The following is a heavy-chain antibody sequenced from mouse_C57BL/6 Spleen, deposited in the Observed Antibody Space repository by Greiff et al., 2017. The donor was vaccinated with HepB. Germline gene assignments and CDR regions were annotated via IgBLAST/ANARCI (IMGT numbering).Heavy chain of an antibody. CDR1: GFTFSSYG. V-gene: IGHV5-6*01. D-gene: IGHD1-1*01. CDR3: ARGITTVVDVYFDY. CDR2: ISSGGSYT. Sequence: EVKLVESGGDLVKPGGSLKLSCAASGFTFSSYGMSWVRQTPDKRLEWVATISSGGSYTYYQDSVKGRFTISRDNAKNTLYLQMSSLKSEDTAMYYCARGITTVVDVYFDYWGQGTTLTVSS. J-gene: IGHJ2*01.